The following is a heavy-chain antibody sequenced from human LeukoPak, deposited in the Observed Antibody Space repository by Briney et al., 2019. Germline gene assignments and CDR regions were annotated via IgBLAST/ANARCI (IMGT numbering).Heavy chain of an antibody. V-gene: IGHV3-23*01. D-gene: IGHD2-2*01. Sequence: GGSLRLSCAASGFTFSSYAMSWVRQAPVKGLEWVSAISGSGGSTYYADSVKGRFTISRDNSKDTLYLQMNSLRAEDTAVYYCAKHRYCSSTSCYWEYFQHWGQGTLVTVSS. CDR3: AKHRYCSSTSCYWEYFQH. CDR2: ISGSGGST. CDR1: GFTFSSYA. J-gene: IGHJ1*01.